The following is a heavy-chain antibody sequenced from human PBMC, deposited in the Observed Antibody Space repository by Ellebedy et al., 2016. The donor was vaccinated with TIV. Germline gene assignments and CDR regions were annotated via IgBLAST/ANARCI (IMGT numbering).Heavy chain of an antibody. D-gene: IGHD2-2*01. CDR3: AKDLIRYCSSTSCSARYFDY. Sequence: GGSLRLSXAASGFTFSRYGMHWVCQAPGMGLEWVAVISYDGSNKYYADSVKGRFTISRDNSKNTLYLQMNSLRAEDTAVYYCAKDLIRYCSSTSCSARYFDYWGQGTLVTVSS. CDR1: GFTFSRYG. CDR2: ISYDGSNK. J-gene: IGHJ4*02. V-gene: IGHV3-30*18.